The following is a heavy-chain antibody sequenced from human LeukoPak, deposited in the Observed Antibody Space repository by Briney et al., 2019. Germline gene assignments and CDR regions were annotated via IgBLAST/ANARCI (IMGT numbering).Heavy chain of an antibody. CDR2: ISSSGNTI. Sequence: GGSLRLSCAASGFTFSDYYMSWIRQAPGKGLEWVSYISSSGNTIYYADSVKGRFTISRDNAKNSPYLQMNSLRAEDTAVYYCARSGNVVTHPDAFDIWGQGTMVTVSS. CDR1: GFTFSDYY. V-gene: IGHV3-11*04. D-gene: IGHD2-21*02. CDR3: ARSGNVVTHPDAFDI. J-gene: IGHJ3*02.